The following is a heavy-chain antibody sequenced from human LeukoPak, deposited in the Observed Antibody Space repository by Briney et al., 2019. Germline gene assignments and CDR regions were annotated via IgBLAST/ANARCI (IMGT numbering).Heavy chain of an antibody. D-gene: IGHD2-2*01. CDR1: GGTFSSYA. CDR2: IIPIFGTA. CDR3: ARERLGYCSSTSCYGYYYYGMDV. J-gene: IGHJ6*04. V-gene: IGHV1-69*01. Sequence: ASVKVSCKASGGTFSSYAISWVRQAPGQGLERMGGIIPIFGTANYAQKFQGRVTITADESTSTAYMELSSLRSEDTAVYYCARERLGYCSSTSCYGYYYYGMDVWGKGTTVTVSS.